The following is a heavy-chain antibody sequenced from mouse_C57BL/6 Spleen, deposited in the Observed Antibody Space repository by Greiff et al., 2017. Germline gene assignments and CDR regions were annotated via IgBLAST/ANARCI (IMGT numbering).Heavy chain of an antibody. CDR3: ASYDFLYAMDY. J-gene: IGHJ4*01. V-gene: IGHV2-2*01. D-gene: IGHD2-4*01. CDR1: GFSLTSYG. CDR2: IWSGGST. Sequence: QVQLKESGPGLVQPSQSLSITCPVSGFSLTSYGVHWVRQSPGKGLEWLGVIWSGGSTDYNAAVISRLSISKDNTKSQVFFKMNSLQADDTAIYYCASYDFLYAMDYWGQGTSVTVSS.